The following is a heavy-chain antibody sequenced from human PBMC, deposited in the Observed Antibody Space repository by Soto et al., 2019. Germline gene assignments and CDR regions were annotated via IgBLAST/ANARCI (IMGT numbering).Heavy chain of an antibody. J-gene: IGHJ4*02. D-gene: IGHD2-15*01. V-gene: IGHV2-5*02. CDR1: GFSLSTRGEA. Sequence: QITLKESGPTLVKPTQTLTLTCTFSGFSLSTRGEAVGWFRQPPGKALEWLALIYWDEDKWYSPSLKSRLTITDDTTKNQVVLTMTNIDPVDTATYYCAHRPRGYSYYFESWGQGTLVTVS. CDR3: AHRPRGYSYYFES. CDR2: IYWDEDK.